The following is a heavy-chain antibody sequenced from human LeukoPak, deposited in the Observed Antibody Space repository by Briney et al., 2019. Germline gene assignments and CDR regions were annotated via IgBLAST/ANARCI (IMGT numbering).Heavy chain of an antibody. Sequence: ASVKVSCKASGYTFTSYGISWVRQAPGQGLEWMGWISAYNGNTNYAQKLQGRVTMTTDTSTSTAYMELRSLRSDDTAVYYCARGLYDFWSDQSQNWFDPWGQGTLVTVSS. V-gene: IGHV1-18*01. CDR3: ARGLYDFWSDQSQNWFDP. J-gene: IGHJ5*02. D-gene: IGHD3-3*01. CDR1: GYTFTSYG. CDR2: ISAYNGNT.